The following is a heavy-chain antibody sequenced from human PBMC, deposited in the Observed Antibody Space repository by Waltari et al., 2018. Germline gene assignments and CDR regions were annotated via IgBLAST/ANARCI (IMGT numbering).Heavy chain of an antibody. V-gene: IGHV3-30*02. CDR1: EFIFRSHG. CDR3: AKDHVVVVPGGMTKVFDY. CDR2: ITYDGSNK. Sequence: QVHLVESGGGVVQPGGSMRLSAAASEFIFRSHGMHWARQAPGKGLEWVAFITYDGSNKYYADSMKGRFTVSRDNSKNTLFLQMNTLRAEDTAVYYCAKDHVVVVPGGMTKVFDYWGQGTLVTVSS. D-gene: IGHD2-2*01. J-gene: IGHJ4*02.